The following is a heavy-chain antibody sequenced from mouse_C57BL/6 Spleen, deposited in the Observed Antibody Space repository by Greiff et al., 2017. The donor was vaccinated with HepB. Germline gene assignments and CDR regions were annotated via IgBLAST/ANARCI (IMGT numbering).Heavy chain of an antibody. Sequence: EVHLVESGGGLVKPGGSLKLSCAASGFTFSDYGMHWVRQAPEQGLEWVAYISSGSSTIYYADTVKGRFTISRDNATNTLFLQMTSLRSEDTAVYYCARRLFYFDDWGKGTTVTVSS. V-gene: IGHV5-17*01. CDR2: ISSGSSTI. CDR3: ARRLFYFDD. CDR1: GFTFSDYG. D-gene: IGHD1-2*01. J-gene: IGHJ2*01.